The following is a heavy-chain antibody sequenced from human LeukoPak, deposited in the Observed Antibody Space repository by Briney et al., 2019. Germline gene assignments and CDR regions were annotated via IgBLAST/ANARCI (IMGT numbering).Heavy chain of an antibody. CDR3: ARGRGVTRY. V-gene: IGHV4-34*01. J-gene: IGHJ4*02. CDR1: GGSFSGYY. D-gene: IGHD3-10*01. CDR2: INHSGST. Sequence: SETLSLTCAVYGGSFSGYYWSWIRQPPGKGLEWIGEINHSGSTNYNPSLESRVTISVDTSKNQFSLKLSSVTAADTAVYYCARGRGVTRYWGQGTLVTVSS.